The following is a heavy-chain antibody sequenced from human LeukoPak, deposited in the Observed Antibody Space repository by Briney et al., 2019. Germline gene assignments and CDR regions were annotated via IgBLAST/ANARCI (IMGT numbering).Heavy chain of an antibody. D-gene: IGHD3-10*01. CDR3: ARDLDYYGSGSYGPDTYFDY. CDR1: GGSFSGYY. J-gene: IGHJ4*02. Sequence: PSETLSLTCAVYGGSFSGYYWSWIRQPPGKGLEWIGEINHSGSTNYNPSLKSRVTISVDTSKNQFSLKLSSVTAADTAVYYCARDLDYYGSGSYGPDTYFDYWGQRTLVTVSS. V-gene: IGHV4-34*01. CDR2: INHSGST.